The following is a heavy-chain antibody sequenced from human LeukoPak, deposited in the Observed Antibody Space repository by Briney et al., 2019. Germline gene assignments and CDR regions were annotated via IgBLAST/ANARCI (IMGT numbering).Heavy chain of an antibody. J-gene: IGHJ4*02. D-gene: IGHD3-9*01. CDR3: ARVVDYDILTGYLYYFDY. Sequence: SETLSLTCTVSGGSISSYYWSWIRQPPGKGLEWIGYIYYSGSTNYNPSLKSRVTISVDTSKNQFSLKLSSVTAADTAVYYCARVVDYDILTGYLYYFDYWGQGTLVTVSS. V-gene: IGHV4-59*01. CDR1: GGSISSYY. CDR2: IYYSGST.